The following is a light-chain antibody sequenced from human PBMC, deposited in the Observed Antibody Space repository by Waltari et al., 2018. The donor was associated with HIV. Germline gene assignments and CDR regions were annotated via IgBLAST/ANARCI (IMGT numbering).Light chain of an antibody. V-gene: IGLV1-47*01. J-gene: IGLJ3*02. CDR1: SSNIGRNY. CDR3: AAWDDSLSGRV. Sequence: QSVLTQSPSASGTPGQRVTISCSGSSSNIGRNYVYWYQQLPGTAPKLLIYGSNQRPPGVPDRFSGSKSGTSASLAISGLRSEDEADYYCAAWDDSLSGRVFGGGTKLTVL. CDR2: GSN.